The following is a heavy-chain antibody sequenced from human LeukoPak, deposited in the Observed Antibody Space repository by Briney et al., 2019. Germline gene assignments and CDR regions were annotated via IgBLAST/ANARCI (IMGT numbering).Heavy chain of an antibody. J-gene: IGHJ3*02. D-gene: IGHD1-26*01. CDR2: ISPYHGNT. Sequence: ASVKVPCKASGYTFTSYGIRWVRQAPRQGLKWMGWISPYHGNTNYAQKLQDRVTMTTDTSTSTAYLELRLLRSDDTAVYYCARGVGATRGKAFDSWGQGTMVTVSS. CDR3: ARGVGATRGKAFDS. CDR1: GYTFTSYG. V-gene: IGHV1-18*01.